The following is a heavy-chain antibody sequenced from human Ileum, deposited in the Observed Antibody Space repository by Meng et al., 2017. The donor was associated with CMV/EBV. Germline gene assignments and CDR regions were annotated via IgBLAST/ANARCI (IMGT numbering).Heavy chain of an antibody. Sequence: ASVKVSCQTSDYRFPSYGLTWVRQAPGQGLEWMGWISGFDGRTIYAQQFQGRVTMTTDASTTTRYLEMRSLRSDDTAVYYCARDSRSAPKYFHYWGQGALVTVSS. V-gene: IGHV1-18*01. CDR1: DYRFPSYG. CDR2: ISGFDGRT. D-gene: IGHD2-15*01. J-gene: IGHJ4*02. CDR3: ARDSRSAPKYFHY.